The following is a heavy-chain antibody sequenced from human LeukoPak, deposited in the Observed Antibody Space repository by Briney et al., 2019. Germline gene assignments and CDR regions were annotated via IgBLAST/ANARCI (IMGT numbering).Heavy chain of an antibody. CDR1: GFSFSSYA. J-gene: IGHJ4*02. Sequence: GGSLRLSCAASGFSFSSYAMTWARQAPGKGLEWVSAINGRGDSTFYADSVKGQFTISRDNSKSTVYLQMNSLRADDTAVYYCAKERQTGDYFTSDFWGQGTLVTVSS. D-gene: IGHD4-17*01. CDR2: INGRGDST. V-gene: IGHV3-23*01. CDR3: AKERQTGDYFTSDF.